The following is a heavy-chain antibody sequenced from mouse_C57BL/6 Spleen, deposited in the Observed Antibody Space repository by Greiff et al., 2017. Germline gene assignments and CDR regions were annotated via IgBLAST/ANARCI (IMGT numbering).Heavy chain of an antibody. CDR2: ISSGSSTI. CDR3: ARGDDYDDAMDY. Sequence: EVQRVESGGGLVKPGRSLKLSCAASGFTFSDYGMHWVRQAPEKGLEWVAYISSGSSTIYYADTVKGRFTISRDNAKNTLFLQMTSLRSEDTAMYYCARGDDYDDAMDYWGQGTSVTVSS. CDR1: GFTFSDYG. D-gene: IGHD2-4*01. V-gene: IGHV5-17*01. J-gene: IGHJ4*01.